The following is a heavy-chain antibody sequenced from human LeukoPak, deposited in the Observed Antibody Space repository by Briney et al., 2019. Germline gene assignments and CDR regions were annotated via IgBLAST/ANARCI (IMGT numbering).Heavy chain of an antibody. D-gene: IGHD5-18*01. V-gene: IGHV1-18*01. CDR2: IRAYNGNT. CDR1: GYTFTSNG. J-gene: IGHJ5*02. CDR3: ARDSAMAYYEGCWFDP. Sequence: ASVKVSCKASGYTFTSNGISWVRQAPGQGLECMGWIRAYNGNTNYAQKFQGRVTMTTDTSTSTAYMELRSLRSDDTAVYYCARDSAMAYYEGCWFDPWGQGTLVTVSS.